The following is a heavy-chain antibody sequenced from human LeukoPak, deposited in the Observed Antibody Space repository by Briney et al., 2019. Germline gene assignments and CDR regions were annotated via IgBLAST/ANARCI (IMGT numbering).Heavy chain of an antibody. CDR1: GFTLSGYW. J-gene: IGHJ2*01. Sequence: AGGSLRLSCAAPGFTLSGYWMHWVRQAPGRGLEWVANINQDGSQTYYLGSVKGRFTISRDNAKDSLYLQMNSLRVDDTAVYYCARRYFDLWGRGTLVSVSS. CDR2: INQDGSQT. V-gene: IGHV3-7*01. CDR3: ARRYFDL.